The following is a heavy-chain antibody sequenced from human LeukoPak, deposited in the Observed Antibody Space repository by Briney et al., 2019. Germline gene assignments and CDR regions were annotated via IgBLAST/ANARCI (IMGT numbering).Heavy chain of an antibody. CDR3: ARESIVVVPAAMGMAAFDI. CDR1: RFNLSAYT. CDR2: ISSSSVYI. V-gene: IGHV3-21*01. D-gene: IGHD2-2*01. Sequence: GSLRLSCAASRFNLSAYTMNWVRQAPGKGLEWVSSISSSSVYIYYADSVKGRFTISKDNAKNSVYLQMNSLRAEDTAVYYCARESIVVVPAAMGMAAFDIWGQGTMVTVSS. J-gene: IGHJ3*02.